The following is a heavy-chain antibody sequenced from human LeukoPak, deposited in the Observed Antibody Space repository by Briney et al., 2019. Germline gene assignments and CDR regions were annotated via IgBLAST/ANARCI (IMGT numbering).Heavy chain of an antibody. J-gene: IGHJ4*02. CDR2: INPNSGGT. D-gene: IGHD7-27*01. V-gene: IGHV1-2*02. CDR3: ARPASLTGDDY. Sequence: ASVKVSCKASGYTFTSFGISWVRQAPGQGLEWMGWINPNSGGTNYAQKFQGRVTMTRDTSISTAYMELSRLRSDDTAVYYCARPASLTGDDYWGQGTLVTVSS. CDR1: GYTFTSFG.